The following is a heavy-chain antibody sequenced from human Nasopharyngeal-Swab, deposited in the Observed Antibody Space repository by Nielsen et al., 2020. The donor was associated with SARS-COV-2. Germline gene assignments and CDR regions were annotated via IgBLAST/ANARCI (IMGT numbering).Heavy chain of an antibody. CDR3: AKVLGPMVRGVIGYFGY. J-gene: IGHJ4*02. CDR2: ISWNSGSI. V-gene: IGHV3-9*01. Sequence: VRQAPGKGLEWVSGISWNSGSIGYADSVKGRFTISRDNAKNSLYLQMNSLRAEDTALYYCAKVLGPMVRGVIGYFGYWGQGTLVTVSS. D-gene: IGHD3-10*01.